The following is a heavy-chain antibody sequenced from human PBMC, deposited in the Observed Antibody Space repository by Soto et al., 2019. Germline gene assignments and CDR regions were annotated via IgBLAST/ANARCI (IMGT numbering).Heavy chain of an antibody. Sequence: ASVKVSCTASGYTFTSYAMHWVRQAPGQRLEWMGWINAGNSDTTYSQKFQGRVTITSDTSASTAYMELTSLTSEDTAVYYCARHDCISTSCYYYYYYSMDVWGQGTTVTVSS. CDR2: INAGNSDT. D-gene: IGHD2-2*01. CDR3: ARHDCISTSCYYYYYYSMDV. CDR1: GYTFTSYA. V-gene: IGHV1-3*01. J-gene: IGHJ6*02.